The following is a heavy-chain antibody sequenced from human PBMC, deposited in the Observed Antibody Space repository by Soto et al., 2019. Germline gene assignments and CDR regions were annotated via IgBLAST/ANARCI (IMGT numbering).Heavy chain of an antibody. Sequence: SGPTLVNPTQTLTLTCTFSGFSLSSYGMCVIWIRRPPGEALEWLARIDWDDAKFYNTSLRTRLSISRDTSKNQVVLTMTNMDHVDTGTYYCALMHRYGRRGADFDYWGQGTRVSGSS. D-gene: IGHD4-17*01. J-gene: IGHJ4*02. V-gene: IGHV2-70*17. CDR3: ALMHRYGRRGADFDY. CDR1: GFSLSSYGMC. CDR2: IDWDDAK.